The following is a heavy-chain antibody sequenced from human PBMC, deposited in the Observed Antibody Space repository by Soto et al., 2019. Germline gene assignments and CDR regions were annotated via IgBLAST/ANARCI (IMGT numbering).Heavy chain of an antibody. CDR3: GGGQYYFDY. V-gene: IGHV3-30*03. Sequence: QVQLVESGGGVVQPGRSLRLSCAASGFPFTTYGMHWVREGPGKGLEWVAVISYDGSNKYYADSVKGRFTISRDNSKNMLYLQMNSLRPEDTALYYCGGGQYYFDYRGQGTLVTVSS. CDR1: GFPFTTYG. J-gene: IGHJ4*02. CDR2: ISYDGSNK. D-gene: IGHD3-10*01.